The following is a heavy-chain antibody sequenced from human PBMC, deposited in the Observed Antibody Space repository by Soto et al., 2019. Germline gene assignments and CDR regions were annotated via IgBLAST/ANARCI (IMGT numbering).Heavy chain of an antibody. CDR3: ARVSTHSGTYFYFDY. CDR1: GFTFSDYA. Sequence: GGSLRLSCAASGFTFSDYAMSWVRQAPGKGLEWVAKTKKDETEKHYVDSVKGRFTISRDNAKNSLYLQMNSLRAEDTAVYYCARVSTHSGTYFYFDYWGPGTLVTVSS. J-gene: IGHJ4*02. CDR2: TKKDETEK. V-gene: IGHV3-7*05. D-gene: IGHD1-26*01.